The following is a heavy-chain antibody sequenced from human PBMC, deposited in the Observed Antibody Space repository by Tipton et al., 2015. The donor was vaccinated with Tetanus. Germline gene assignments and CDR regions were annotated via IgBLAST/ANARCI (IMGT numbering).Heavy chain of an antibody. J-gene: IGHJ4*02. V-gene: IGHV5-10-1*01. Sequence: VQLVQSGAEVKKPGESLRISCKGSGYSFTSYWISWVRQMPGKGLEWMGRIDPSDSYTNYSPSFQGHVTISADKSISTAYLRWSSLKASDTAMYYCASWSTDCSGGSCYDYWGQGTLVTVSS. CDR1: GYSFTSYW. D-gene: IGHD2-15*01. CDR3: ASWSTDCSGGSCYDY. CDR2: IDPSDSYT.